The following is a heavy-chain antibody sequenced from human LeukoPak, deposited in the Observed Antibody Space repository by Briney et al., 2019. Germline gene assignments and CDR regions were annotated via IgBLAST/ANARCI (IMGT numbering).Heavy chain of an antibody. CDR3: ARDGRLTVFVRGIITEGSPPKN. D-gene: IGHD3-10*01. CDR1: LYTFTHSY. J-gene: IGHJ4*02. CDR2: INPKTGGT. Sequence: ASVNVSCKASLYTFTHSYMLWVRQAPAKERAGMGWINPKTGGTNYAQRFQGRVTMTRDTSIRTAYMELNSLRSDGTAVYYCARDGRLTVFVRGIITEGSPPKNWGQETLVTVSS. V-gene: IGHV1-2*02.